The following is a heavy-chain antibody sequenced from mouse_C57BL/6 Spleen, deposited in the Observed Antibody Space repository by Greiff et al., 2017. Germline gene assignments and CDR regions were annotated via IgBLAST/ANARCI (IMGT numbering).Heavy chain of an antibody. V-gene: IGHV1-74*01. CDR1: GYTFTSYW. J-gene: IGHJ2*01. Sequence: VQLQQPGAELVKPGASVKVSCKASGYTFTSYWMHWVKQRPGQGLEWIGRIHPSDSDTNYNQKFKGKATLTVDKSSSTAYMQRSSLTSEDSAVYYCAISDGYYVGFDYWGQGTTLTVSS. CDR3: AISDGYYVGFDY. D-gene: IGHD2-3*01. CDR2: IHPSDSDT.